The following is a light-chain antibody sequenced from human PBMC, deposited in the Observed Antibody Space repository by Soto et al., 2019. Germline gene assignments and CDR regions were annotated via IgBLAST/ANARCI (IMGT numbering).Light chain of an antibody. CDR2: GNS. J-gene: IGLJ3*02. CDR3: QSYDNSLSGSGV. Sequence: QSVLTQPPSVSGAPGQRVTISCTGSSSNIGAHYDVHWYQQLPGTAPKLLIYGNSNRPSGVPDRFSGSKSGTSASLAITGLQAEDEADYYCQSYDNSLSGSGVFGGGTQLTVL. V-gene: IGLV1-40*01. CDR1: SSNIGAHYD.